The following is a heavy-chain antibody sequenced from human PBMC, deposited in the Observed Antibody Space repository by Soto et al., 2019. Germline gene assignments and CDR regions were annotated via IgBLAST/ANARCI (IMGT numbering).Heavy chain of an antibody. CDR3: ARHFCTGGACYFDY. V-gene: IGHV4-39*01. Sequence: QLQLQESGPGLMKPSETLSLTCTVSGGSITSRIYYWGWIRQPPGKGLEWIGTINYSETYYNPSLRRRLTTSIDTTRNQFSLRLSSVTAADAAVYYCARHFCTGGACYFDYWGQGTLLTVSS. CDR2: INYSET. CDR1: GGSITSRIYY. J-gene: IGHJ4*02. D-gene: IGHD2-8*02.